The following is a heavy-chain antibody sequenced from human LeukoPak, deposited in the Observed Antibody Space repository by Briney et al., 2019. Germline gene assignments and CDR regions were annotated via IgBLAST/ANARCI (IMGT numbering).Heavy chain of an antibody. CDR1: GYTFTGYY. D-gene: IGHD2-15*01. CDR3: ARVRCSGGSCYHRIFDY. V-gene: IGHV1-2*02. Sequence: GASVKVSCKASGYTFTGYYMHWVRQAPGQGLEWMGWINPNSGGTNYAQKFQGRVTMTRDTSISTAYMELSRLRSDDTAVYYCARVRCSGGSCYHRIFDYWGQGTLVTVPS. J-gene: IGHJ4*02. CDR2: INPNSGGT.